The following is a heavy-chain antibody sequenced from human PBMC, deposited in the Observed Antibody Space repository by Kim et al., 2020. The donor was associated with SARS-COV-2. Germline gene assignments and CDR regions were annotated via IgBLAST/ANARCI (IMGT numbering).Heavy chain of an antibody. Sequence: SVKVSCKASGGTFSSYAISWVRQAPGQGLEWMGGIIPIFGTANYAQKFQGRVTITADESTSTAYMELSSLRSEDTAVYYCALSRGRGPIYYFDYWGQGTLVTVSS. V-gene: IGHV1-69*13. CDR3: ALSRGRGPIYYFDY. D-gene: IGHD3-16*01. CDR1: GGTFSSYA. CDR2: IIPIFGTA. J-gene: IGHJ4*02.